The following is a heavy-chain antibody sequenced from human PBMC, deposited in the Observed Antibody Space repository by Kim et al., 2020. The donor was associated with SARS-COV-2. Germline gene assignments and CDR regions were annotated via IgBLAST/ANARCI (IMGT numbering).Heavy chain of an antibody. D-gene: IGHD6-19*01. V-gene: IGHV3-74*01. J-gene: IGHJ4*02. Sequence: GGSLRLSCAASGLTFSSHWMHWVRQAPGKGLVWVSRINSDGSSTSYAGSVKGRFTISRDNAKNTLYLQMNSLRDEDTAVYYCARRAYSSGWWYYDYWGQG. CDR1: GLTFSSHW. CDR2: INSDGSST. CDR3: ARRAYSSGWWYYDY.